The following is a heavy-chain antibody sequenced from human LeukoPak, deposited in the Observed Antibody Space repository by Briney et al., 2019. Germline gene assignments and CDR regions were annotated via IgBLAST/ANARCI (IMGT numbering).Heavy chain of an antibody. CDR2: IFGGGGT. Sequence: PGGSLRLSCAASGFTFSSYAMHWVRQAPGKGLEWVSVIFGGGGTYYGDSVRGRFTISRDNSKNTLYLQMNSLRAEDTAVYYCASWPCAWYGEDFWGRGTLVTVSS. CDR1: GFTFSSYA. D-gene: IGHD3-10*01. V-gene: IGHV3-53*01. CDR3: ASWPCAWYGEDF. J-gene: IGHJ4*02.